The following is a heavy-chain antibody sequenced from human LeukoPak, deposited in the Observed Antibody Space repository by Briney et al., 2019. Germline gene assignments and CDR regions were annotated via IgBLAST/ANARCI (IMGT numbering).Heavy chain of an antibody. D-gene: IGHD3-22*01. J-gene: IGHJ4*02. CDR2: IYYSGST. CDR1: GGAISSYY. Sequence: PSETLSLTCTVSGGAISSYYWSWIRQPPGKGLEWIGYIYYSGSTNYNPSLKSRVTISVDTSKNQFSLKLSSVTAADTAVYYCASLVVITTGFDYWGQGTLVTVSS. CDR3: ASLVVITTGFDY. V-gene: IGHV4-59*08.